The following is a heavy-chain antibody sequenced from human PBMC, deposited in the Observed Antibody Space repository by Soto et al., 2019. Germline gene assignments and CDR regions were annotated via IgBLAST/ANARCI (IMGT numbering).Heavy chain of an antibody. J-gene: IGHJ5*02. V-gene: IGHV4-34*01. D-gene: IGHD2-2*01. Sequence: SETLSRTCSGYGGSFRGYYWSWIRQPPGKGLEWIVEINHSGSTNYNPSLKSRVTISVDTSKNQFSLKLSSVTAADTAVYYCARGEPLDCSSTSCYSFWFDPWGQGTLVTVSS. CDR1: GGSFRGYY. CDR2: INHSGST. CDR3: ARGEPLDCSSTSCYSFWFDP.